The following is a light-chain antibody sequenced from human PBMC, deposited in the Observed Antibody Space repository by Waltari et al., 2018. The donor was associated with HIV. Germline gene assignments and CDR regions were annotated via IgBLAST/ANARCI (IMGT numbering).Light chain of an antibody. CDR1: NIGSPS. CDR2: EAS. J-gene: IGLJ2*01. V-gene: IGLV3-21*02. CDR3: QVCHSNSDHGV. Sequence: SYLLTQPPSVSVAPGQTARITCEGYNIGSPSVHWYQQRPGQAPALVVHEASDRPSEIPERFSGANSENTATLTISRVEAGDEADYYCQVCHSNSDHGVFGGGTKLTV.